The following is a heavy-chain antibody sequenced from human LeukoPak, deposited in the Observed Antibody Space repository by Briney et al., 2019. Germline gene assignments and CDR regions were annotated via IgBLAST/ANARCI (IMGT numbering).Heavy chain of an antibody. V-gene: IGHV3-21*01. CDR2: ISSSSSYI. CDR3: TRDRNHYYDSEADAFDI. D-gene: IGHD3-22*01. CDR1: GFTFSSYS. Sequence: GGSLRLSCAASGFTFSSYSMNWVRQAPGKGLEWVSSISSSSSYIYYADSVKGRFTISRDNAKNSLYLQMNSLRAEDTAVYYCTRDRNHYYDSEADAFDIWGQGTMVIVSS. J-gene: IGHJ3*02.